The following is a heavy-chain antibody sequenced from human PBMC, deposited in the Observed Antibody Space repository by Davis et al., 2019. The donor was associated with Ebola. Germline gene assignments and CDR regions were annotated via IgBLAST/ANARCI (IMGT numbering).Heavy chain of an antibody. CDR3: ARDRGSYSRLFDY. D-gene: IGHD1-26*01. J-gene: IGHJ4*02. CDR2: IYYSGST. CDR1: GGSISSHH. V-gene: IGHV4-59*11. Sequence: PSETLSLTCNVAGGSISSHHWSWIRQPPGKGLEWIGYIYYSGSTKYNPSLKSRVTISMDTSKNQFSLSLSSVTAADTALYYCARDRGSYSRLFDYWGRGALVTVSS.